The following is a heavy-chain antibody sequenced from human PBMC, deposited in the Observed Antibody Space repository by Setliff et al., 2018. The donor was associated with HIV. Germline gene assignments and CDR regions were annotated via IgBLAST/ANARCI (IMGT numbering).Heavy chain of an antibody. J-gene: IGHJ2*01. CDR3: ARHGIVVVPAAIPDYWYFDL. Sequence: RESLKISCKGSGYSFTSYWIGWVRQMPGKGLEWMGIIYPGDSDTRYSPSFQGQVTISADKSISTAYLQWSSLKASDTAMYYCARHGIVVVPAAIPDYWYFDLWGRGTLVTVSS. D-gene: IGHD2-2*01. V-gene: IGHV5-51*01. CDR2: IYPGDSDT. CDR1: GYSFTSYW.